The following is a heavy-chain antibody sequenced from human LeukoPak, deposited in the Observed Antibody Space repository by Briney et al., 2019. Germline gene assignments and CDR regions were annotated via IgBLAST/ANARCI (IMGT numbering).Heavy chain of an antibody. CDR3: ARHDWNTLGGAFDI. Sequence: SEALSLTCTVSGGSISSYYWSWIRQPPGKGLEWIGYIYYSGSTNYNPSLKSRVTISVDTSKNQFSLKLSSVTAADTAVYYCARHDWNTLGGAFDIWGQGTMVTVSS. CDR2: IYYSGST. D-gene: IGHD2-15*01. J-gene: IGHJ3*02. V-gene: IGHV4-59*01. CDR1: GGSISSYY.